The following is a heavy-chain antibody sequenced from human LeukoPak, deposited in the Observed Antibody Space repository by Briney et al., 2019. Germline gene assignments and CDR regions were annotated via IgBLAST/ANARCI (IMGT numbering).Heavy chain of an antibody. CDR2: IYSGGIT. Sequence: GGSLRHSCAASGFTVSTTYVSCVPQAPGKGLEWVSGIYSGGITYYADTVKGRFTISRDNSKNTLYLQMNSLRAEDTAVYYCASPAHGATVALPEAECFQLWGPGALVAVSS. V-gene: IGHV3-66*01. D-gene: IGHD4-23*01. CDR3: ASPAHGATVALPEAECFQL. J-gene: IGHJ1*01. CDR1: GFTVSTTY.